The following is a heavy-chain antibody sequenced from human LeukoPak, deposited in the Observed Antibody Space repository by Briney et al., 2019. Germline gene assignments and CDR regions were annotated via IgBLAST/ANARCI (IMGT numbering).Heavy chain of an antibody. Sequence: GGSLRLSCAASGFTFSSYAMHWVRQAPGKGLEWVAVISYDGSNKYYADSVKGRFTISRDNSKNTLYLQMNSLRAEDTAVYYCARPKREDAFDIWGQGTMVTVSS. CDR3: ARPKREDAFDI. CDR2: ISYDGSNK. D-gene: IGHD1-26*01. V-gene: IGHV3-30-3*01. CDR1: GFTFSSYA. J-gene: IGHJ3*02.